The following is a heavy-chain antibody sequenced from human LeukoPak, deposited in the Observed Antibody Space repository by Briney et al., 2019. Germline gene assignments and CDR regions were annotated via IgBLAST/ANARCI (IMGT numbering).Heavy chain of an antibody. J-gene: IGHJ3*02. CDR3: ASHISSPTSAFDI. D-gene: IGHD3-3*02. Sequence: PSQTLSLTCTVSGGSISSSSYYWGWIRQPPGKGLEWIGSIYYSGSTYYNPSLKSRVTISVDTSKNQFSLKLSSVTAADTAVYYCASHISSPTSAFDIWGQGTMVTVSS. CDR2: IYYSGST. V-gene: IGHV4-39*07. CDR1: GGSISSSSYY.